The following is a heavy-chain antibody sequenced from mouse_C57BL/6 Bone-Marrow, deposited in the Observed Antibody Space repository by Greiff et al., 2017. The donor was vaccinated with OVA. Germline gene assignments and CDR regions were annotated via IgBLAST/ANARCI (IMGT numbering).Heavy chain of an antibody. Sequence: QVQLKESGPGLVQPSQSLSITCTVSGFSLTSYGVHWVRQSPGKGLEWLGVIWSGGSTDYNAAFISRMAISKDNSENQVFFKMNSQQADDTAIYYCASHYYGSSYGFAYWGQGTLVTVSA. CDR3: ASHYYGSSYGFAY. J-gene: IGHJ3*01. CDR1: GFSLTSYG. CDR2: IWSGGST. V-gene: IGHV2-2*01. D-gene: IGHD1-1*01.